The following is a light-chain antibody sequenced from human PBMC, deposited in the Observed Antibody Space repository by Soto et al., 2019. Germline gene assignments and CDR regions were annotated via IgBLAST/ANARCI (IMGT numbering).Light chain of an antibody. CDR1: SSDVGSYNL. J-gene: IGLJ3*02. Sequence: QSVLTQPASVSGSPGQSITISCTGTSSDVGSYNLVSWYQQHPGKAPKLMIYEGSKRPSGVSNRFSGSKSGNTASLTISGLQAEDVADYYCCSYAGSSTWVFGGGTKHTVL. CDR2: EGS. V-gene: IGLV2-23*01. CDR3: CSYAGSSTWV.